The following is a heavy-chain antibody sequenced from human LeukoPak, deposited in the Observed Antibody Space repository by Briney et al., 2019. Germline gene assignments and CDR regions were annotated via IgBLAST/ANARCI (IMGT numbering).Heavy chain of an antibody. CDR1: GGSFSGYY. V-gene: IGHV4-34*01. J-gene: IGHJ4*02. CDR2: INHSVST. CDR3: ARGSAGESSGYYDY. Sequence: PSETLSLTCAVYGGSFSGYYWSWIPHPPRKGREWSGEINHSVSTNYNPSLKGRVTISVDTSKNQFSLKLRSVTAADTAVYYCARGSAGESSGYYDYWGQGTLVTVSS. D-gene: IGHD3-22*01.